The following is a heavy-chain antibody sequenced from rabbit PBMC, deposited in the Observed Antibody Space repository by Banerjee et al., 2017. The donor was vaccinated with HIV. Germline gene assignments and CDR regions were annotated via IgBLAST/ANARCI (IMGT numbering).Heavy chain of an antibody. Sequence: QEQLEESGGGLVKPEGSLTLTCKASGFDLSSYYYMCWVRQAPGKGLELIACIYAGSSGSTDYASWVNGRFTISSDNAQNTVDLQMNSLTAADTATYFCARIDPRYYTSGWDYFNLWGQGTLVTVS. V-gene: IGHV1S43*01. CDR1: GFDLSSYYY. CDR3: ARIDPRYYTSGWDYFNL. J-gene: IGHJ4*01. D-gene: IGHD4-1*01. CDR2: IYAGSSGST.